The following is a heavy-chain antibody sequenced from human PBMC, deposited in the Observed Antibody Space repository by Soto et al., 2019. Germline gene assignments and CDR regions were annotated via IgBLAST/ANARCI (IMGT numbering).Heavy chain of an antibody. D-gene: IGHD3-3*01. CDR3: AKGLNRYQRVLRFLEWLLPWFDP. CDR2: ISGSGGST. Sequence: EVQLLESGGGLVQPGGSLRLSCAASGFTFSSYAMSWVRQAPGKGLEWVSAISGSGGSTYYADSVKGRFTISRDNSKNARYLQMNSLRAEDTAVYYCAKGLNRYQRVLRFLEWLLPWFDPWGQGTMVTVSS. CDR1: GFTFSSYA. V-gene: IGHV3-23*01. J-gene: IGHJ5*02.